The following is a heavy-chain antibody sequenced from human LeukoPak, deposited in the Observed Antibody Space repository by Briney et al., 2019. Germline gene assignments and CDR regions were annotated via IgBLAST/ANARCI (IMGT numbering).Heavy chain of an antibody. CDR3: AKDPNWEGGY. D-gene: IGHD1-1*01. Sequence: GSLRLSCAATGFSFGNSDMNWFRRAPGEGPHWVANINYNGRSTSYADSVKGRFTIARDNSKSMLFLQMNGLRAEDTALYYCAKDPNWEGGYWGQGTLVTVSS. CDR1: GFSFGNSD. V-gene: IGHV3-23*01. CDR2: INYNGRST. J-gene: IGHJ4*02.